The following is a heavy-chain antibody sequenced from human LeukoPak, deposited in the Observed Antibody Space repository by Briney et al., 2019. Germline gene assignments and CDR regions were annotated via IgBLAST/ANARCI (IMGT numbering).Heavy chain of an antibody. CDR2: INSGGST. CDR1: GFTINNNY. Sequence: GGSLRLSCAASGFTINNNYLSWIRQAPGKGLEWVSVINSGGSTDYADSVKGRFTISRDNSKNTLYLQMNSLRAEDTAIYYCVRGSGSHFSSTFGIWGQGTMVTVSS. J-gene: IGHJ3*02. CDR3: VRGSGSHFSSTFGI. V-gene: IGHV3-53*01. D-gene: IGHD1-26*01.